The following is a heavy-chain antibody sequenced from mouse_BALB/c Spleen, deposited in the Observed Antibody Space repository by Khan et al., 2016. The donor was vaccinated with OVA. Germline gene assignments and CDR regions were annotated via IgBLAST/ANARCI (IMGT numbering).Heavy chain of an antibody. CDR3: VRDGAYYRNDGWFAY. V-gene: IGHV1-4*01. CDR2: INPSNGYT. D-gene: IGHD2-14*01. CDR1: GYTFTSYT. J-gene: IGHJ3*01. Sequence: VQVVESGAELARPGASVKMSCKASGYTFTSYTIHWIKQRPGQGLEWIGYINPSNGYTNYNQKFKDKATLTADKSSTTAYMQLSSLTSDDSAVYNWVRDGAYYRNDGWFAYWGQGTLVTVSA.